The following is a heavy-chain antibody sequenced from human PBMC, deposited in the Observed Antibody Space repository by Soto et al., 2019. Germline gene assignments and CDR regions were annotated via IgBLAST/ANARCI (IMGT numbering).Heavy chain of an antibody. CDR3: AREGLGYCSSTSCHRSYYYYGMDV. CDR2: INPSGGST. Sequence: ASVKVSCKASGYTFTSYYMRWVRQAPGQGLEWMGIINPSGGSTSYAQKFQGRVTMTRGTSTSTVYMELSSLRSEDTAVYYCAREGLGYCSSTSCHRSYYYYGMDVWGQGTTVTVSS. V-gene: IGHV1-46*01. J-gene: IGHJ6*02. D-gene: IGHD2-2*02. CDR1: GYTFTSYY.